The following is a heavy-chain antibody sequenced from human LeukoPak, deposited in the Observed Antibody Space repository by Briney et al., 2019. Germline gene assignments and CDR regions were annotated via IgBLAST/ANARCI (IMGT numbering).Heavy chain of an antibody. Sequence: GRSLRLSCAASGFTFSSYAMHWVRQAPGKGLEWVAVISYDGSSKYYADSVKGRFTISRDNSKNTLYLQMNSLRAEDTAVYYCARDRREGVPAAYYFDYWGQGTLVTVSS. D-gene: IGHD2-2*01. CDR2: ISYDGSSK. CDR1: GFTFSSYA. J-gene: IGHJ4*02. CDR3: ARDRREGVPAAYYFDY. V-gene: IGHV3-30-3*01.